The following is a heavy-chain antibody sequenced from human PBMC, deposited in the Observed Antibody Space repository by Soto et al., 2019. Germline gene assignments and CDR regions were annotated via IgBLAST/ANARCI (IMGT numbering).Heavy chain of an antibody. V-gene: IGHV3-30-3*01. CDR1: GFTFSSYA. CDR2: ISYDGSNK. D-gene: IGHD3-10*01. CDR3: ARDKVTMVRGVNYYYYGMDV. Sequence: QVQLVESGGGVVQPGRSLRLSCAASGFTFSSYAMHWVRQAPGKGLEWVAVISYDGSNKYYADSVKGRFTISRDNSKNTLYLQMNSLRAEDTAVYYCARDKVTMVRGVNYYYYGMDVWGQGTTVTVSS. J-gene: IGHJ6*02.